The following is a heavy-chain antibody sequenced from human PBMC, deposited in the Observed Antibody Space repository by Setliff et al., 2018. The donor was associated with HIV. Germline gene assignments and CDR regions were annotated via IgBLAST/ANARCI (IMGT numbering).Heavy chain of an antibody. J-gene: IGHJ6*03. V-gene: IGHV5-51*01. D-gene: IGHD3-16*01. CDR2: IYPGDSDT. Sequence: GESLKISCQGSGFSFITYWIGWVRQMPGKGLEWMGIIYPGDSDTRYSPTFQGQVTISADKSMSTAYLQWNSLKASDTAMYYCARPRGGGEHYMDVWGKGTTVTVSS. CDR3: ARPRGGGEHYMDV. CDR1: GFSFITYW.